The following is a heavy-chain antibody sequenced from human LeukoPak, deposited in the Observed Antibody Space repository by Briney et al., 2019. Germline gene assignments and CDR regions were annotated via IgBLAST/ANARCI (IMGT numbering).Heavy chain of an antibody. CDR2: IKQGGSEK. V-gene: IGHV3-7*01. Sequence: GGSLRLSCAASGFTFSSYWMSWVRQAPGKGLEWVANIKQGGSEKYYVDSVKGRFTISRDNSKNTLYLQMNSLRAEDTAVYYCARVGATGAFDIWGQGTMVTVSS. CDR1: GFTFSSYW. J-gene: IGHJ3*02. D-gene: IGHD1-26*01. CDR3: ARVGATGAFDI.